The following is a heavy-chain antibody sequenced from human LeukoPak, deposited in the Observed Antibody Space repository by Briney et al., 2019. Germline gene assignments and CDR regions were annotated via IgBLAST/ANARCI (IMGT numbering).Heavy chain of an antibody. CDR2: ISPGGTDT. D-gene: IGHD3-10*01. V-gene: IGHV3-23*01. J-gene: IGHJ4*02. CDR1: GFTFSTYA. Sequence: AGGSLRLSCAASGFTFSTYAMSWVRQAPGKGLEWVSAISPGGTDTYYADSVKGRFTISRDNSKNTLFLQMNSLRVEDTAVYYCAKRGGYETMAAFDYWGQGTLVTVSS. CDR3: AKRGGYETMAAFDY.